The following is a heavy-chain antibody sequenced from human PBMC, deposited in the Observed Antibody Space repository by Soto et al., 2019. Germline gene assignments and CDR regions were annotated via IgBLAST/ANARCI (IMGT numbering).Heavy chain of an antibody. CDR2: IYYSGST. CDR3: ARDQGYDSSGYPRREYYFDY. Sequence: SETLSLTCTVSGGSISSGDYYWSWIRQPPGKGLEWIGYIYYSGSTYYNPSLKSRVTISVDTSKNQFSLKLSSVTAADTAVYYCARDQGYDSSGYPRREYYFDYWGQGTLVTVSS. CDR1: GGSISSGDYY. V-gene: IGHV4-30-4*01. J-gene: IGHJ4*02. D-gene: IGHD3-22*01.